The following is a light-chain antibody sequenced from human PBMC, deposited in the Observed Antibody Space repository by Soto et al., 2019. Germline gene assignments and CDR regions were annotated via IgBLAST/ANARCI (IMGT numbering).Light chain of an antibody. Sequence: EIVLPQSPGTLSFFPGASATLSCRASQSVSGSYLAGYQQKPGQAPRLLIYGASSRATGIPGRFSGSGSGTYFTLTISRLEPEYFAVYYCQQYGSSRTFGQGTKVDIK. CDR2: GAS. CDR3: QQYGSSRT. J-gene: IGKJ1*01. V-gene: IGKV3-20*01. CDR1: QSVSGSY.